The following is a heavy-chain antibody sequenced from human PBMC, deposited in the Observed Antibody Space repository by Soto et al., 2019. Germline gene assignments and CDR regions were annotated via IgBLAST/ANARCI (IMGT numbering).Heavy chain of an antibody. J-gene: IGHJ6*02. D-gene: IGHD3-9*01. V-gene: IGHV3-15*07. CDR2: IKSKTDGGTT. CDR3: TTDQVLRYFDWSQQRCGMDV. CDR1: GFTFSNAW. Sequence: GGSLRLSCAASGFTFSNAWMNWVRQAPGKGLEWVGRIKSKTDGGTTDYAAPVKGRFTISRDDSKNTLYLQMNSLKTEDTAVYYCTTDQVLRYFDWSQQRCGMDVWGQGTTVTVSS.